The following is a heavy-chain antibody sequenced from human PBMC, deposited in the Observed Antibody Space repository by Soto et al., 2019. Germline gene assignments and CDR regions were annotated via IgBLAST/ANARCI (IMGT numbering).Heavy chain of an antibody. CDR1: GGSISSGGYS. Sequence: PSETLSLTCAVSGGSISSGGYSWSWIRQPPGKGLEWIGYIYHSGSTYYNPSLKSRVTISVDRSKNQFSLKLSSVTAADTAVYYCARIARKYYFDYWGQGTLVTVSS. CDR3: ARIARKYYFDY. CDR2: IYHSGST. V-gene: IGHV4-30-2*01. J-gene: IGHJ4*02.